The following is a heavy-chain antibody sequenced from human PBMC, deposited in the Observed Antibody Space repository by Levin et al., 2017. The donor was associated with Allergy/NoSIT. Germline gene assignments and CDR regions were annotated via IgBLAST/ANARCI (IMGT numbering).Heavy chain of an antibody. J-gene: IGHJ3*02. V-gene: IGHV4-39*07. D-gene: IGHD2-15*01. CDR2: IYYSGST. CDR1: GGSISSSSYY. Sequence: SQTLSLTCTVSGGSISSSSYYWGWIRQPPGKGLEWIGSIYYSGSTYYNPSLKSRVTISVDTSKNQFSLKLSSVTAADTAVYYCARESCSGGSCYPAPLWAFDIWGQGTMVTVSS. CDR3: ARESCSGGSCYPAPLWAFDI.